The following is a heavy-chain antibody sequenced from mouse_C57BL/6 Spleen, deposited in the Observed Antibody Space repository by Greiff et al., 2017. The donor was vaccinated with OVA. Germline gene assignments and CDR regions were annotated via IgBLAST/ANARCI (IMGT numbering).Heavy chain of an antibody. V-gene: IGHV5-17*01. J-gene: IGHJ4*01. CDR3: AKSTMITTRAYYYAMDY. Sequence: EVMLVESGGGLVKPGGSLKLSCAASGFTFSDYGMHWVRQAPEKGLEWVAYISSGSSTIYYADTVKGRFTISRDNAKNTLFLQMTSLRSEDTTRYYCAKSTMITTRAYYYAMDYWGQGTSVTVSS. CDR2: ISSGSSTI. D-gene: IGHD2-4*01. CDR1: GFTFSDYG.